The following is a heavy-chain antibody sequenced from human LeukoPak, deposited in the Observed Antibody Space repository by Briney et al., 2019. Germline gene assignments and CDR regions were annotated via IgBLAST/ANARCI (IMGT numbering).Heavy chain of an antibody. Sequence: PGGSLRLSCAAAGFTFSSYSMNWVRQAPGKGLEWVSSISSSSSYIYYADSVKGRFTISRDNAKNSLYLQMNSLRAEDTAVYYCARDGAPLKGLDYYYYYYMDVWGKGTTVTVSS. V-gene: IGHV3-21*01. CDR2: ISSSSSYI. CDR1: GFTFSSYS. J-gene: IGHJ6*03. CDR3: ARDGAPLKGLDYYYYYYMDV. D-gene: IGHD2-8*01.